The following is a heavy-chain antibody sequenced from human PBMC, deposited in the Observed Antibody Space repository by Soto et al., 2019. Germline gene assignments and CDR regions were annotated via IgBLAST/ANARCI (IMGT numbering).Heavy chain of an antibody. CDR1: GFSHSTSGVA. Sequence: QITLKESGPTLVKPTQTLTLTCTLSGFSHSTSGVAVGWIRQPPGQALEWLGHIYWNDDKYYSTSLKSRLSLSKDTSKNQVVLTMTNVDPLDTGTYYSARLLSAALFSYDLWGQGTLVTVSS. V-gene: IGHV2-5*01. CDR2: IYWNDDK. J-gene: IGHJ5*02. CDR3: ARLLSAALFSYDL. D-gene: IGHD1-26*01.